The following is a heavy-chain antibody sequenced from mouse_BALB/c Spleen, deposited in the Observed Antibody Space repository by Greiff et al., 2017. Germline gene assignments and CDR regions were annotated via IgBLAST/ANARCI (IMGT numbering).Heavy chain of an antibody. V-gene: IGHV1-4*02. CDR2: INPSSGYT. J-gene: IGHJ4*01. CDR1: GYTFTSYT. Sequence: QVQLQQSAAELARPGASVKMSCKASGYTFTSYTMHWVKQRPGQGLEWIGYINPSSGYTEYNQKFKDKTTLTADKSSSTAYMQLSSLTSEVSAVYDCARFYYRYDYYAMDYWGQGTSGTVSS. CDR3: ARFYYRYDYYAMDY. D-gene: IGHD2-14*01.